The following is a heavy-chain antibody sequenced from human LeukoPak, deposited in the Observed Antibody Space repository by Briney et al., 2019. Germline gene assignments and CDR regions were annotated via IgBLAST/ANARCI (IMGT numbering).Heavy chain of an antibody. CDR2: INPNSGGT. CDR3: ARENGPDYYYGMDV. D-gene: IGHD2-8*01. J-gene: IGHJ6*02. Sequence: ASVKVSCKVSGYTFTGYYMHWVRQAPGQGLEWMGWINPNSGGTNYAQKFQGWVTMTRDTSISTAYMELSRLRSDDTAVYYCARENGPDYYYGMDVWGQGTTVTVSS. CDR1: GYTFTGYY. V-gene: IGHV1-2*04.